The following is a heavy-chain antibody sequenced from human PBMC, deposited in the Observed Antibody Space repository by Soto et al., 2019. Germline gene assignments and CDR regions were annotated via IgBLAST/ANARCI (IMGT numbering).Heavy chain of an antibody. V-gene: IGHV3-30*18. CDR1: GFTFSSYG. J-gene: IGHJ6*02. Sequence: GGSLRLSCAASGFTFSSYGMHWVRQAPGKGLEWVAVISYDGSNKYYADSVKGRFTISRDNSKNTLYLQMNSLRAEDTAVYYCAKEDKGGPIFYYYGMDVWGQGTTVTVSS. D-gene: IGHD3-16*01. CDR2: ISYDGSNK. CDR3: AKEDKGGPIFYYYGMDV.